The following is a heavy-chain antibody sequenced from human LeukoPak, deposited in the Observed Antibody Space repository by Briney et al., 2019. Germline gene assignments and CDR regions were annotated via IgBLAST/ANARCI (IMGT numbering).Heavy chain of an antibody. Sequence: SETLSLTCTVSGVSISSYYWSWIRQPAGKGLEWIGRIYTSGSTNHNPSLKSRVTMSVDTSKNQFSLKLSSVTAADTAVYYCARDSYDFWSGYSDYWGQGTLVTVSS. CDR2: IYTSGST. D-gene: IGHD3-3*01. CDR1: GVSISSYY. V-gene: IGHV4-4*07. CDR3: ARDSYDFWSGYSDY. J-gene: IGHJ4*02.